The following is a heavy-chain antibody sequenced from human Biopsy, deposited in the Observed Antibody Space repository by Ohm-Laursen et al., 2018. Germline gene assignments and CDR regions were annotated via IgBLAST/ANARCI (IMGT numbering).Heavy chain of an antibody. CDR3: AKADVFGALRGANWFDS. CDR1: GFTFSNYA. CDR2: ISGSGATP. D-gene: IGHD3-10*01. J-gene: IGHJ5*01. V-gene: IGHV3-23*01. Sequence: SLRLSCAASGFTFSNYAMSWVRQAPGKGLERLSTISGSGATPYYADSVKGRFTISRDNSKSTLYLQIHSLRAEDTAICYCAKADVFGALRGANWFDSWGQGTLVTVSS.